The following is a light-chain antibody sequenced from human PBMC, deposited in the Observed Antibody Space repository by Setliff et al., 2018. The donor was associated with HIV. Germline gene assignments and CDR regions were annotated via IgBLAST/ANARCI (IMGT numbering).Light chain of an antibody. CDR3: SSYTGRTPLYV. Sequence: QSVLTQPASVSGSPGQSITIPCTGTSSDLGGYNYVSWYQQHPGKAPKLMISDVSNRPSGVSNRFSGSKSGNTASLTISGLQAEDEADYYCSSYTGRTPLYVFGTGTKVTVL. V-gene: IGLV2-14*03. CDR2: DVS. CDR1: SSDLGGYNY. J-gene: IGLJ1*01.